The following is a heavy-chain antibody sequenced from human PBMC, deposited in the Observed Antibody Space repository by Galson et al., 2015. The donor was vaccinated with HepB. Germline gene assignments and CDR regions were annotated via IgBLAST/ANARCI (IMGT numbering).Heavy chain of an antibody. CDR2: ISGSGGST. Sequence: SLRLSCAASGFTFSSYAMSWVRQAPGKGLEWVSAISGSGGSTYYADSVKGRFTISRDNSKNTLYLQMNSLRAEDTAVYYCAKDSTRFGELLSFDYWGQGTLVTVSS. CDR3: AKDSTRFGELLSFDY. CDR1: GFTFSSYA. D-gene: IGHD3-10*01. J-gene: IGHJ4*02. V-gene: IGHV3-23*01.